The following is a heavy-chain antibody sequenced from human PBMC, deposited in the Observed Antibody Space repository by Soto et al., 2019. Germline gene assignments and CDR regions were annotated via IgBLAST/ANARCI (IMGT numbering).Heavy chain of an antibody. CDR3: VRFWPPPDYNILTIYSDAFDY. CDR1: DGSFRGYY. Sequence: SETLSLTCAVYDGSFRGYYWSWIRQPPGKGLEWIGSINHSGSTNYTPSLKSRISMSVDTSKSQFSLKLSSVTAADTAIYYCVRFWPPPDYNILTIYSDAFDYWGQGTLVTVSS. V-gene: IGHV4-34*01. D-gene: IGHD3-9*01. CDR2: INHSGST. J-gene: IGHJ4*02.